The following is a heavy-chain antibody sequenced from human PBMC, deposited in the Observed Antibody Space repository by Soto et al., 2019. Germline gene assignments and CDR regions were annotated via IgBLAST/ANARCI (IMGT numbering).Heavy chain of an antibody. CDR1: GGSISSSSYY. V-gene: IGHV4-39*01. CDR2: IYYSGGT. J-gene: IGHJ6*02. D-gene: IGHD2-2*01. Sequence: QLQLQESGPGLVKPSETLSLTCTVSGGSISSSSYYWGWIRQPPGKGLEWIGSIYYSGGTYYNPALKGRVTTSVDTSKNQFSLNLSSVTAADTAVYYCARRSSTYYYYYGMDVWGQGTTVTVSS. CDR3: ARRSSTYYYYYGMDV.